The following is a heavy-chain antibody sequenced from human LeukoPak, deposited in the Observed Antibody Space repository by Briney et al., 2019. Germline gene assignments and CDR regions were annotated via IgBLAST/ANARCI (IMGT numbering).Heavy chain of an antibody. D-gene: IGHD2-8*01. CDR1: GFTFSSYW. V-gene: IGHV3-74*01. CDR3: ATLYAGSTDY. CDR2: IKPDGSSI. J-gene: IGHJ4*02. Sequence: GGSLRLSSAASGFTFSSYWMNWVRQAPGKGLVWVARIKPDGSSISSADSVKGRFTISRDNAKNTLYLQMNSLRAEDTAVYYCATLYAGSTDYWGRGTLVTVSS.